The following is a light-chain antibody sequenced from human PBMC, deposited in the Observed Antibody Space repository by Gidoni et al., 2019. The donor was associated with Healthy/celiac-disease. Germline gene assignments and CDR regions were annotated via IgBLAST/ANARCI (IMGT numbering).Light chain of an antibody. Sequence: ELVMTQSPATLSVSPGERSPFSCRASQSVSSNLAWYQQKPGQAPSLPIYGASTRATGIPARFSGSGSETEFTLTISSLQSEDFAVYYWQQYNNWPLTFGGGTKVEIK. CDR3: QQYNNWPLT. J-gene: IGKJ4*02. CDR2: GAS. V-gene: IGKV3-15*01. CDR1: QSVSSN.